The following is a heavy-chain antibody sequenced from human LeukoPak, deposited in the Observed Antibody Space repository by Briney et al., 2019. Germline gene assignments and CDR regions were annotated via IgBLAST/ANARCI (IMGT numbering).Heavy chain of an antibody. CDR2: ISGSGGST. J-gene: IGHJ4*02. V-gene: IGHV3-23*01. Sequence: GGSLRLSCAASGFTFSSYVMSWVRQAPGKGLEWVSAISGSGGSTYYADSVKGRFTISRDNSKNTLYLQMNSLRAEDTAVYYCAKDKAVAATPYYFEYRGQGTLVTVSS. CDR3: AKDKAVAATPYYFEY. D-gene: IGHD6-19*01. CDR1: GFTFSSYV.